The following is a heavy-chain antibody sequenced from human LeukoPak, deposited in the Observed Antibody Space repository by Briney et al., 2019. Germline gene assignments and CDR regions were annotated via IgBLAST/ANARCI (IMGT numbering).Heavy chain of an antibody. CDR2: IYYSGST. CDR1: GGSISSGDYY. V-gene: IGHV4-30-4*01. Sequence: SETLSLTCTVSGGSISSGDYYWSWIRQPPGKGLEWIGYIYYSGSTYYNPSLKSRVTISVDTSKNQFSLKLSSVTAADTAVYYCARKKLYGCNDYWGQGTLVTVSS. J-gene: IGHJ4*02. CDR3: ARKKLYGCNDY. D-gene: IGHD4-17*01.